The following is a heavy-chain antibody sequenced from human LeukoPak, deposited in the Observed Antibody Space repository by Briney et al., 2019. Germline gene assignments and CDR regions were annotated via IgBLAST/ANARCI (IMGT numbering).Heavy chain of an antibody. CDR3: ARMGGIVVVPAARALRDYYYMDV. CDR1: GGSISSGSYY. CDR2: IYTSGST. J-gene: IGHJ6*03. D-gene: IGHD2-2*01. Sequence: SETLSLTCTVSGGSISSGSYYWSWIRQPAGKGLEWIGRIYTSGSTNYNPSLKSRVTISVDTSKNQFSLKLSSVTAADTAVYYCARMGGIVVVPAARALRDYYYMDVWGKGTTVTISS. V-gene: IGHV4-61*02.